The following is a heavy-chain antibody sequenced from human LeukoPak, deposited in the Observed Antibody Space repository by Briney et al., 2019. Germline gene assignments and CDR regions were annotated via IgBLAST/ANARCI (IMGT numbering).Heavy chain of an antibody. J-gene: IGHJ5*02. Sequence: ASVKVSCKASGGTFSSYAISGVRQAPGQGLEGMGGIIPIFGTANYAQKFQGRVTITADESTSTAYMELSSLRSEDTAVYYCARDSFPMVRGANNWFDPWGQGTLVTVSS. CDR1: GGTFSSYA. CDR2: IIPIFGTA. V-gene: IGHV1-69*13. D-gene: IGHD3-10*01. CDR3: ARDSFPMVRGANNWFDP.